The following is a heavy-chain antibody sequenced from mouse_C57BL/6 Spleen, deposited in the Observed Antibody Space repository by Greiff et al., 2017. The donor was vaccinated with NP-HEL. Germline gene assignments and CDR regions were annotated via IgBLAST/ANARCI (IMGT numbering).Heavy chain of an antibody. V-gene: IGHV1-19*01. CDR1: GYTFTDYY. Sequence: EVKLMESGPVLVKPGASVKMSCKASGYTFTDYYMNWVKQSHGKSLEWIGVINPYNGGTSYNQKFKGKATLTVDKSSSTAYMELNSLTSEDSAVYYCAREEAMDYWGQGTSVTVSS. CDR3: AREEAMDY. CDR2: INPYNGGT. J-gene: IGHJ4*01.